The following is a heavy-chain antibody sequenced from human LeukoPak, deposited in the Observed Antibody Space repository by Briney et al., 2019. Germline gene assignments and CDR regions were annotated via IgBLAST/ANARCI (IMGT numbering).Heavy chain of an antibody. V-gene: IGHV4-39*07. CDR2: VYYSGST. CDR3: ARCSGWSYYYYYMDV. D-gene: IGHD6-19*01. CDR1: GGSISSSSYY. J-gene: IGHJ6*03. Sequence: PSETLCLTCTVSGGSISSSSYYWGWIRQPPGKGLEWIGSVYYSGSTYYNPSLKSRVTISVDTSKNHFSLKLSSVTAADTAVYYCARCSGWSYYYYYMDVWGKGTTVTVSS.